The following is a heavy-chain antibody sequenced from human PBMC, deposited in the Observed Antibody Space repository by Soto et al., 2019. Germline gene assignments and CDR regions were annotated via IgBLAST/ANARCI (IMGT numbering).Heavy chain of an antibody. CDR1: GYTFTSYA. Sequence: QVQLVQSGAEEKKPGASVKVSCKASGYTFTSYAMHWVRQAPGQRLEWMGGINAGNGNTKYSQKFQGRVTITRDTSASTAYMELSSLRYEDTAVYYCARDRQQVNWFDPWGQGTLVTVSS. D-gene: IGHD6-13*01. CDR2: INAGNGNT. CDR3: ARDRQQVNWFDP. J-gene: IGHJ5*02. V-gene: IGHV1-3*05.